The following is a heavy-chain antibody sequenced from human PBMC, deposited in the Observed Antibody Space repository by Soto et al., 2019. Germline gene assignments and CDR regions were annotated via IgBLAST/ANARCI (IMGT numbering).Heavy chain of an antibody. CDR2: ISDSGATT. D-gene: IGHD6-19*01. J-gene: IGHJ4*02. Sequence: GGSLRLSCAASGFPFGENAMSWVRQAPGKGLEWVSGISDSGATTYYADSVRGRFTISRDNSKNTLYLQMKSLRAEDTAVYYCARDFEGYSSGWYFDYWGQGTLVTVSS. CDR1: GFPFGENA. V-gene: IGHV3-23*01. CDR3: ARDFEGYSSGWYFDY.